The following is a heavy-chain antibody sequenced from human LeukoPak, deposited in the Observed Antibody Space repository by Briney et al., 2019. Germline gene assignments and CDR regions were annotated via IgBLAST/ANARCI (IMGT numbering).Heavy chain of an antibody. Sequence: GGSLRLSCAASGFTFSSYAMSWVRQAPGKGLEWVAVISYDGSNKYYADSVKGRFTISRDNSKNTLYLQMNSLRAEDTAVYYCARRALRYSGSYYANWFDPWGQGTLVTVSS. D-gene: IGHD1-26*01. CDR2: ISYDGSNK. J-gene: IGHJ5*02. CDR1: GFTFSSYA. V-gene: IGHV3-30-3*01. CDR3: ARRALRYSGSYYANWFDP.